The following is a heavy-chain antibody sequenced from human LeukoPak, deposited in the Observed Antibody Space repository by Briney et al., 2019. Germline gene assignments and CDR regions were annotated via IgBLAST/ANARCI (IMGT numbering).Heavy chain of an antibody. CDR1: GFTFSTFA. J-gene: IGHJ3*01. CDR2: ISSSGSTI. CDR3: ARDRRSVL. V-gene: IGHV3-48*04. Sequence: PGGSLRLSCEASGFTFSTFAMIWVRQPPGKGLEWVSYISSSGSTIYYADSGKGRFTISRDNAKNSLYLQTNSLRAEDTAVYYCARDRRSVLWGQGTMVTVSS.